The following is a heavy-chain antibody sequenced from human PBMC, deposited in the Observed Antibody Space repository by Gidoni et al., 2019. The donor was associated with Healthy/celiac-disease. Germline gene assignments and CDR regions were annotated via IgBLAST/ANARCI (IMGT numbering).Heavy chain of an antibody. CDR1: GGTFSSYS. Sequence: QVQLVQSGSAVTKPGSSVKVSCKASGGTFSSYSISCVRKAPGHGLEWMGGIIPIFGTANYAQKFQGRVTINEDESTSTAYMELSSLRSEDTAVYYCAREQYSGSYLDAFDIWGQGTMVTVSS. D-gene: IGHD1-26*01. V-gene: IGHV1-69*01. J-gene: IGHJ3*02. CDR2: IIPIFGTA. CDR3: AREQYSGSYLDAFDI.